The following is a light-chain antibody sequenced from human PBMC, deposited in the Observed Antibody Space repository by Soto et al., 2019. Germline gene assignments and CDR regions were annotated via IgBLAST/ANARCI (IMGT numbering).Light chain of an antibody. CDR3: QQYKSPPYT. CDR2: DAS. Sequence: DIEMTQSPSTLSASAGDRATLTCRASQSISTWLAWYQQKPGKAPNLLIYDASSVENGDPARFSGSGSGTDFTLTISRLQSDDFATYYCQQYKSPPYTFGQGTRLEIK. V-gene: IGKV1-5*01. J-gene: IGKJ2*01. CDR1: QSISTW.